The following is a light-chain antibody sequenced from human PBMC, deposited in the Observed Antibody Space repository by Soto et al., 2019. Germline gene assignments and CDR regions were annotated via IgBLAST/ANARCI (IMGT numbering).Light chain of an antibody. CDR2: GAF. CDR3: QQRNIWPPVT. CDR1: RRVTTH. J-gene: IGKJ5*01. Sequence: EIVLPHSPATRPFLPGERATLSCRARRRVTTHLAWYQQKPGQPPSLLIYGAFNRAAGIPARFSGSGSGTDFTLTISSLEPEDSAVYYCQQRNIWPPVTFGQGTRLEIK. V-gene: IGKV3-11*01.